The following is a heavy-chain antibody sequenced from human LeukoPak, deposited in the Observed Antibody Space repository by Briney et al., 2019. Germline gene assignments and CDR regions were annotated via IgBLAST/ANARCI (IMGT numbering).Heavy chain of an antibody. CDR2: IKQDGSEK. V-gene: IGHV3-7*01. CDR1: GFPFSSYW. Sequence: LGGSLSLSCAASGFPFSSYWMSWVRQAPGKGLEWVANIKQDGSEKYYVDSVKGRFTISSDNAKNSLYLQMNSLRAEDTAVYYCARDTHPYGYWGQGTLVTVSS. J-gene: IGHJ4*02. D-gene: IGHD3-10*01. CDR3: ARDTHPYGY.